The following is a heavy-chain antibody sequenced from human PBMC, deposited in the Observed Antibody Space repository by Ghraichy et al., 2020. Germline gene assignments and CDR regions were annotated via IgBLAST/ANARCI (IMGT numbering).Heavy chain of an antibody. J-gene: IGHJ4*02. CDR2: ISGSGERP. Sequence: GGSLRLSCTASGFTFKDYAMNWVRQAPGKGLEWVSGISGSGERPYYADSVKDRFTISRDNSQNKLYLQLKRLRAEDTAFYYCAKVERDGYYDTSVTGDLDHWGPGALVTVSS. CDR3: AKVERDGYYDTSVTGDLDH. CDR1: GFTFKDYA. D-gene: IGHD5-24*01. V-gene: IGHV3-23*01.